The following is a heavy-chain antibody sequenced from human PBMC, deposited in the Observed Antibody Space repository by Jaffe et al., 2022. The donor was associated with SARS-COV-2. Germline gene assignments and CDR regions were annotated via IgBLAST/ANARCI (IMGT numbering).Heavy chain of an antibody. J-gene: IGHJ6*02. V-gene: IGHV3-30*18. CDR1: GFTFSSYG. CDR2: ISYDGSNK. CDR3: AKDFTAAAGTFRAPPTTYGMDV. Sequence: QVQLVESGGGVVQPGRSLRLSCAASGFTFSSYGMHWVRQAPGKGLEWVAVISYDGSNKYYADSVKGRFTISRDNSKNTLYLQMNSLRAEDTAVYYCAKDFTAAAGTFRAPPTTYGMDVWGQGTTVTVSS. D-gene: IGHD6-13*01.